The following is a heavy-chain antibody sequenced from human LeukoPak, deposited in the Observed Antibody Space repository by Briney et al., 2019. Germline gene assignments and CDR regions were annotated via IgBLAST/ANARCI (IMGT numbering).Heavy chain of an antibody. CDR1: GFTFSSYV. CDR2: ISYDGSNK. V-gene: IGHV3-30*18. J-gene: IGHJ6*02. D-gene: IGHD3-3*01. Sequence: GRSLRLSGAASGFTFSSYVMHWVRQAPGKGLEWVSVISYDGSNKYYADSVKGRFTISRDNSKNTLYLQMNSLRAEDTAVYYCAKITEWLSPYYYGMDVWGQGTTVTVSS. CDR3: AKITEWLSPYYYGMDV.